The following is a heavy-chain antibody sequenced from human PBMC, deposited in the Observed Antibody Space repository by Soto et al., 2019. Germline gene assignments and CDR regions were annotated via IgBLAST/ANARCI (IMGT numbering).Heavy chain of an antibody. J-gene: IGHJ6*02. Sequence: ASVKVSCKASGYTFTSYYMHWVRRAPGQGLEWMGIINPSGGSTSYAQKFQGRVTMTRDTSTSTVYMELSSLRSEDTAVYYCAREEIVVVITQAYGMDVWGQGTTVTVSS. CDR1: GYTFTSYY. V-gene: IGHV1-46*01. D-gene: IGHD3-22*01. CDR2: INPSGGST. CDR3: AREEIVVVITQAYGMDV.